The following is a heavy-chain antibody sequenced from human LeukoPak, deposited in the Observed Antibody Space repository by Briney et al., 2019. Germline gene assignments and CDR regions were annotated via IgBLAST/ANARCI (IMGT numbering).Heavy chain of an antibody. CDR2: ISGSGGST. J-gene: IGHJ4*02. CDR3: AKEPLPMVRGVVDY. Sequence: GGSLRLSCAASGFSFTSYAMNWVRQAPGRGLECVSAISGSGGSTYHADSVKGRFTISRDNPKNTLYLQMNSLRAEDTAVYYCAKEPLPMVRGVVDYWGEGTLVTVSS. D-gene: IGHD3-10*01. V-gene: IGHV3-23*01. CDR1: GFSFTSYA.